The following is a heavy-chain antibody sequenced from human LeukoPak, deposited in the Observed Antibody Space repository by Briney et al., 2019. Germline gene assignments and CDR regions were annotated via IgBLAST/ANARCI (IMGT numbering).Heavy chain of an antibody. CDR1: GFTFTSYW. CDR2: INTDGSST. CDR3: ARDASPLSGTYSQDY. V-gene: IGHV3-74*01. D-gene: IGHD1-26*01. J-gene: IGHJ4*02. Sequence: GGSLRLSCAASGFTFTSYWMHWVRQAPGKGLVWVSRINTDGSSTSYADSVKGRFTISRDNAKTTLYLQMNSLRAEDTAVYYCARDASPLSGTYSQDYWGQATLVTVSS.